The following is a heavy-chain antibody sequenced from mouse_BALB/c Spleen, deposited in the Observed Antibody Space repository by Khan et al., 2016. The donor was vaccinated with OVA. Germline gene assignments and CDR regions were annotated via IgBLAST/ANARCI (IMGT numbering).Heavy chain of an antibody. CDR2: IRCDGSN. CDR1: GYSITSGYF. CDR3: ARGGSSGPAWFTY. V-gene: IGHV3-6*02. D-gene: IGHD3-1*01. Sequence: EVQLQESGPGLVKPSQSLSLTCSVTGYSITSGYFWNWIRQFPGNELEWMGYIRCDGSNNYNPSLSNRISITRDTSKNQFFLKLNSVTPEDTSTYYWARGGSSGPAWFTYWGHGTLVTVSA. J-gene: IGHJ3*01.